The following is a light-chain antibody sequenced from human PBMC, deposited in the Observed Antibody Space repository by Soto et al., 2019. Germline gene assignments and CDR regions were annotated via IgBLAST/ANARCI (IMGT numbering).Light chain of an antibody. J-gene: IGLJ1*01. V-gene: IGLV1-51*01. Sequence: QSVLTQPPSVSAAPGQKVTISCSGSSSNISGNSVSWYQQLPGPAPTLLIYDDNTRPSGIPDRFSGSKSGTSATLGITGFQTGDEADYYCGSWDSSLSAYVFGTGTKVTVL. CDR2: DDN. CDR3: GSWDSSLSAYV. CDR1: SSNISGNS.